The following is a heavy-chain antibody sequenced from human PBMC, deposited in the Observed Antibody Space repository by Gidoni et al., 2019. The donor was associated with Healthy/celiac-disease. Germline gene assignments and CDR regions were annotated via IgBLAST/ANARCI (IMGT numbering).Heavy chain of an antibody. Sequence: QVQLVQSGAEVKKPGSSVKVSCKASGGHFSSYAISWVRQAPGQGLEWMGGIIPIFGTANYAQKFQGRVTITADKSTSTAYMELSSLRSEDTAVYYCARTHFSSRYQPLTYYYYYMDVWGKGTTVTVSS. CDR3: ARTHFSSRYQPLTYYYYYMDV. J-gene: IGHJ6*03. CDR2: IIPIFGTA. CDR1: GGHFSSYA. V-gene: IGHV1-69*06. D-gene: IGHD2-2*01.